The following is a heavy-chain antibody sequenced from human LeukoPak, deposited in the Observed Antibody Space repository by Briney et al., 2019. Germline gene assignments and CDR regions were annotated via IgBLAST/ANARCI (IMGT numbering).Heavy chain of an antibody. Sequence: GGSLRLSCAASGFTFSSYGMHWVRQAPGKGLEWVAVIPYDGSNKYYADSVKGRFTISRDNSKNTLYLQMNSLRAEDTAVYYCAKDHLDYDILTGLDYWGQGTLVTVSS. D-gene: IGHD3-9*01. CDR1: GFTFSSYG. J-gene: IGHJ4*02. CDR3: AKDHLDYDILTGLDY. V-gene: IGHV3-30*18. CDR2: IPYDGSNK.